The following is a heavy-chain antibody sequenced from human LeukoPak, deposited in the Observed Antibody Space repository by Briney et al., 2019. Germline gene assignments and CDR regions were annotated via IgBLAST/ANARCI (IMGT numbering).Heavy chain of an antibody. J-gene: IGHJ4*02. CDR1: GGSFSGYY. V-gene: IGHV4-34*01. D-gene: IGHD1-1*01. CDR2: INHSGST. CDR3: TRELAGTTVED. Sequence: SETLSLTCAVYGGSFSGYYWSWIRQPPGKGLEWFGEINHSGSTNYNPSLKSRVTMSVDTSKNQFSLTLTSVTAADTALYYCTRELAGTTVEDWGQGTLVTVSS.